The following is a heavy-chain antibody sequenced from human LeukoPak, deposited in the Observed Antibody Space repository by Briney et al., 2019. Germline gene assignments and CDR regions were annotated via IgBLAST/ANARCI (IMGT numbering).Heavy chain of an antibody. J-gene: IGHJ4*02. V-gene: IGHV3-7*01. CDR2: TNEDGNDK. CDR3: AIWSRDLSQ. Sequence: GGSLRLSCAASGLTLSDSWTSWLRQAPGKGLEWVAHTNEDGNDKFYVDSVKGRFTISKDNVKSSLYLQMNSLRAEDTAIYYCAIWSRDLSQWGQGTLVTVSS. D-gene: IGHD3-10*01. CDR1: GLTLSDSW.